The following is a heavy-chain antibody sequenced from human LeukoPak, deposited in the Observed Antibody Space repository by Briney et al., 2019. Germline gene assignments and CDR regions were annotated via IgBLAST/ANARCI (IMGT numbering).Heavy chain of an antibody. CDR2: ISGSGGSA. V-gene: IGHV3-23*01. CDR1: GFTFSSYA. J-gene: IGHJ6*04. CDR3: AKDDHCSSTSCYAPGRGYYYGMDV. D-gene: IGHD2-2*01. Sequence: GGSLRLSCAASGFTFSSYAMSWVRQAPGKGLEWVSAISGSGGSAYFADSVKGRFTISRDNSKNTLYLQMNSLRAEDTAIYYCAKDDHCSSTSCYAPGRGYYYGMDVWGKGTTVTVSS.